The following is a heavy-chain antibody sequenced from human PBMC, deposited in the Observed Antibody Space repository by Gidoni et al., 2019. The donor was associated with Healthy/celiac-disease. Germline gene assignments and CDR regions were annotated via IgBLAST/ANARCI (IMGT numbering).Heavy chain of an antibody. CDR1: GFTFSDYY. Sequence: QVQLVDSGGGLVTPGVSLRLSCAPSGFTFSDYYMSGIRQAPGTGLEWVSYISRRSSYTNYADSVKGGFTIARDNAKNSLYLQMNSLRAEDTAVYYWARDIRWGYSYGSDAFDIWGQGTMVTVSA. V-gene: IGHV3-11*05. CDR2: ISRRSSYT. D-gene: IGHD5-18*01. CDR3: ARDIRWGYSYGSDAFDI. J-gene: IGHJ3*02.